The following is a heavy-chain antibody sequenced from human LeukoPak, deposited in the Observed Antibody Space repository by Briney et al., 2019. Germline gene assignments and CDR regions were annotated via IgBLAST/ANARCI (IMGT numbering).Heavy chain of an antibody. J-gene: IGHJ3*02. CDR3: ATYYYDSSGYYGAFDI. D-gene: IGHD3-22*01. Sequence: SETLSLTCAVSGGSISSGGYSWSWIRQPPGKGLEWIGYIYHSGSTCYNPSLKSRVTISVDRSKNQFSLKLSSVTAADTAVYYCATYYYDSSGYYGAFDIWGQGTMVTVSS. CDR2: IYHSGST. CDR1: GGSISSGGYS. V-gene: IGHV4-30-2*01.